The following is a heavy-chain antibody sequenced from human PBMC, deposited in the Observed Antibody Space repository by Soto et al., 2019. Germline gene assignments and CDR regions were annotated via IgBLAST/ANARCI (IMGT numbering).Heavy chain of an antibody. CDR1: GGSISSGGYS. D-gene: IGHD3-10*01. CDR3: ARAVITMVRGVVLFWFDP. J-gene: IGHJ5*02. Sequence: QLQLQESGSGLVKPSQTQSLTCAVSGGSISSGGYSWSWIRQPPGKGLEWIGYIYHSGSTYYNPSLKSRVTISVDRSKNQFSLKLSSVTAADTAVYYCARAVITMVRGVVLFWFDPWGQGTLVTVSS. CDR2: IYHSGST. V-gene: IGHV4-30-2*01.